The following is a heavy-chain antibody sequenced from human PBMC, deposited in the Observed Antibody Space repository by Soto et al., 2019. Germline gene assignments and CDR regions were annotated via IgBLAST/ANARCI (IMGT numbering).Heavy chain of an antibody. V-gene: IGHV4-34*01. CDR3: ARDKITGLFDY. D-gene: IGHD2-8*02. CDR1: GGFFSGYY. CDR2: INHSGST. J-gene: IGHJ4*02. Sequence: SETLCLTCAVYGGFFSGYYWTWIRQPPGTGLEWIGEINHSGSTNYNPSLKSRVTISVDTSRNQFSLKLTSVTAADTAVYYCARDKITGLFDYWGQGTLVTVSS.